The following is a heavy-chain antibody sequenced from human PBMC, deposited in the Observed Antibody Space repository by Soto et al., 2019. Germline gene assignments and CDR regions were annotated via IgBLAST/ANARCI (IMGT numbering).Heavy chain of an antibody. CDR3: TTYDYILGSDRYRWAY. V-gene: IGHV3-15*01. CDR1: GFTFSNAW. CDR2: IKSKIDGGTT. J-gene: IGHJ4*02. Sequence: EVQLVESGGGFVKPGGSLRLSCAASGFTFSNAWMIWVRQAPGKGLEWVARIKSKIDGGTTDHAAPVKGRFTISRDDSKNTLYLQINSLETEDTAVYYCTTYDYILGSDRYRWAYWGQGALVTGSS. D-gene: IGHD3-16*02.